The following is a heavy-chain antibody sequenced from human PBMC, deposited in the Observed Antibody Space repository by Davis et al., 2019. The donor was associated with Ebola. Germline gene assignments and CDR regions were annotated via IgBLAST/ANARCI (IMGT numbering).Heavy chain of an antibody. V-gene: IGHV1-18*01. CDR2: ISAYNGNT. J-gene: IGHJ5*02. Sequence: ASVKVSCKASGGTFSSYVISWVRQAPGQGLEWMGWISAYNGNTNYAQKLQGRVTMTTDTSTSTAYMELRSLRSDDTAVYYCARDMGMVQEANWFDPWGQGTLVTVSS. CDR3: ARDMGMVQEANWFDP. CDR1: GGTFSSYV. D-gene: IGHD3-10*01.